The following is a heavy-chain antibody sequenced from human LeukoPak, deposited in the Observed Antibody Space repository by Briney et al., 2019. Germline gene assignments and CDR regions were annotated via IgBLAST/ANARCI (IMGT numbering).Heavy chain of an antibody. V-gene: IGHV4-31*03. Sequence: SETLSLTCTVSGGSISSGGYYWSWIRQHPGKGLEWIGYIYYSGSTYYNPSLKSRVTISVDTSKNQFSLKLSSVTAADTAVCYCASVTVDTAMVGLEEGYFDYWGQGTLVTVSS. CDR1: GGSISSGGYY. J-gene: IGHJ4*02. CDR2: IYYSGST. D-gene: IGHD5-18*01. CDR3: ASVTVDTAMVGLEEGYFDY.